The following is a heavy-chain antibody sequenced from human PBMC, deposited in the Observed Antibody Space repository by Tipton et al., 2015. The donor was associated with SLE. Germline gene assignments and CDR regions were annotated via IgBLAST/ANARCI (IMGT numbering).Heavy chain of an antibody. CDR3: AREGYYYDRSGYQKPFDY. CDR2: ISTSNTYM. Sequence: SLRLSCAASGFTFSAYNMHWVRQAPGKGLDWVASISTSNTYMANTDSVEGRFSVSRDNTKNSLYLQMNSLKAEDTAVYYCAREGYYYDRSGYQKPFDYWGQGILVTVSS. CDR1: GFTFSAYN. D-gene: IGHD3-22*01. J-gene: IGHJ4*02. V-gene: IGHV3-21*01.